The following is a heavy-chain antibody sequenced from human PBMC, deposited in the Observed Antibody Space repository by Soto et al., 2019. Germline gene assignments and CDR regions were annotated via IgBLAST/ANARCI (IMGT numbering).Heavy chain of an antibody. V-gene: IGHV1-18*01. Sequence: ASVKVSCKASGYTFTSYGISWVRQAPGQGLEWMGWISAYNGNTNYAQKLQGRVTMTTDTSTSTAYMELRSLRSDDTAVYYCARRIRFDAQYYYYYVMAVWGQGTTVTVSS. CDR1: GYTFTSYG. J-gene: IGHJ6*02. CDR3: ARRIRFDAQYYYYYVMAV. D-gene: IGHD2-2*01. CDR2: ISAYNGNT.